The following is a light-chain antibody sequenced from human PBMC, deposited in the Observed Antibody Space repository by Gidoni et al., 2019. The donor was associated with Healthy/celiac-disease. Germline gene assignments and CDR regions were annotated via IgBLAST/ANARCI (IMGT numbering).Light chain of an antibody. J-gene: IGKJ2*01. Sequence: LSASVGDRVTITCRASQSISSYLNWYQQKPGKAPKLLIYAASSLQSGVPSRFSGSGSGTDFTLTISSLQPEDFATYYCQQSYSTPPYTFGQGTKLEIK. CDR2: AAS. V-gene: IGKV1-39*01. CDR3: QQSYSTPPYT. CDR1: QSISSY.